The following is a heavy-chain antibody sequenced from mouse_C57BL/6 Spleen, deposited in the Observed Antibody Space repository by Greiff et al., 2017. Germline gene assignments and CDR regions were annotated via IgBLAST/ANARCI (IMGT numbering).Heavy chain of an antibody. CDR1: GFTFSNYW. CDR3: TWDAMDY. CDR2: IRLKSDNYAT. D-gene: IGHD4-1*01. J-gene: IGHJ4*01. V-gene: IGHV6-3*01. Sequence: DVMLVESGGGLVQPGGSMKLSCVASGFTFSNYWMNWVRQSPEKGLEWVAQIRLKSDNYATHYAESVKGRFTISRDDSKSSVYLQMNNLRAEDTGIYHCTWDAMDYWGQGTSVTVSS.